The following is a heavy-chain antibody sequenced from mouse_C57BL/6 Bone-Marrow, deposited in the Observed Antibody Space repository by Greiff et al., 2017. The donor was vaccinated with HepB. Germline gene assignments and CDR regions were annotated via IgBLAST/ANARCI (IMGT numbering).Heavy chain of an antibody. Sequence: VQLQQSGTVLARPGASVKMSCKTSGYTFTSYWMHWVKQRPGQGLEWIGAIYPGNSDTSYNQKFKGKAKLTAVTSASTAYMELSSLTNEDSAVYYCTRRGSEDGCYGYYYYAMDYWGQGTSVTVSS. J-gene: IGHJ4*01. CDR1: GYTFTSYW. CDR3: TRRGSEDGCYGYYYYAMDY. CDR2: IYPGNSDT. V-gene: IGHV1-5*01. D-gene: IGHD2-3*01.